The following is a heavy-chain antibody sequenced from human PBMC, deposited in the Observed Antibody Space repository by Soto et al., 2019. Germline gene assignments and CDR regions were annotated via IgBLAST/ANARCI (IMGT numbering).Heavy chain of an antibody. Sequence: GESLKISCKGLGNSFNNWIGWVRQMPGKGLEWMAIVYPGDSGTRYSPSFQGQVTISADKSISTAYLQWSSLKASDTAMYYCARMGFSGGGYLSYYYYGMDVWGQGTTVTVSS. D-gene: IGHD2-15*01. CDR1: GNSFNNW. J-gene: IGHJ6*02. CDR2: VYPGDSGT. CDR3: ARMGFSGGGYLSYYYYGMDV. V-gene: IGHV5-51*01.